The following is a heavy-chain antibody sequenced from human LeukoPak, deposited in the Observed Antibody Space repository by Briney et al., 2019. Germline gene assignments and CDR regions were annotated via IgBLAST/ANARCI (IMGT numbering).Heavy chain of an antibody. J-gene: IGHJ6*02. V-gene: IGHV3-74*01. D-gene: IGHD2/OR15-2a*01. CDR1: GFTFSIHW. CDR3: ARDSNYGMDV. CDR2: INTDGSST. Sequence: GGSLRLSCAASGFTFSIHWMTWVRQAPGKGLEWVSHINTDGSSTTYADSVKGRFTISRDNAKSTLYLLMNSLRAEDTAVYYCARDSNYGMDVWGQGTTVTVSS.